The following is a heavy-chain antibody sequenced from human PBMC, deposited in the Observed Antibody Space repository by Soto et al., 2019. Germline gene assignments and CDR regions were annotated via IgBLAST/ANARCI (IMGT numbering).Heavy chain of an antibody. V-gene: IGHV1-8*01. J-gene: IGHJ6*03. CDR1: GYTFTSYD. Sequence: ASVKVSCKASGYTFTSYDSNWVRQATGQGLEWMGWMNPNSGNTGYAQKFQGRVTMTRNTSISTAYMELSSLRSEDTAVYYCARLIPSTITIFYMAVWGKGTTVTVSS. D-gene: IGHD3-3*01. CDR3: ARLIPSTITIFYMAV. CDR2: MNPNSGNT.